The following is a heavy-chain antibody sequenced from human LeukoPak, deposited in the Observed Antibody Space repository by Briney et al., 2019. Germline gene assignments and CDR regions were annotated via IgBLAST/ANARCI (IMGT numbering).Heavy chain of an antibody. CDR1: AFTFSSYW. Sequence: GGSLRLSCAASAFTFSSYWMHWVRQAPGKGLVWVSRINSDGSSTSYADSVKGRFTISRDNAKNTLYLQMNSLRAEDTAVYYCAREQANSYYDFWSGQNSLLDYWGQGTLVTVSS. CDR3: AREQANSYYDFWSGQNSLLDY. J-gene: IGHJ4*02. CDR2: INSDGSST. V-gene: IGHV3-74*01. D-gene: IGHD3-3*01.